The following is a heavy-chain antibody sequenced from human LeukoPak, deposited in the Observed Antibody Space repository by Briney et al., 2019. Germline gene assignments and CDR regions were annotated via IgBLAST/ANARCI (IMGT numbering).Heavy chain of an antibody. CDR1: GFVVNDYY. D-gene: IGHD3-10*01. J-gene: IGHJ4*02. CDR3: AREQWFRWEF. CDR2: ISSRDNLI. V-gene: IGHV3-11*01. Sequence: GGSLRLSCAASGFVVNDYYMNWIRLAPGKGLEWVSYISSRDNLIYYADSVKGRFTISTHNAKNAVFLQLNRLTVEDTAVYYCAREQWFRWEFWGQGVLVTVSS.